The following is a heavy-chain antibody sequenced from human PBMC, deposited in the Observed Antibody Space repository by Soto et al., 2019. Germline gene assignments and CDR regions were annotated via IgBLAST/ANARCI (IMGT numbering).Heavy chain of an antibody. CDR3: ERDRGSGSFDC. V-gene: IGHV7-4-1*01. D-gene: IGHD1-26*01. Sequence: QVQLVQSGSESMQPGASVKVSCTGSGYNFNSHSINWLRQAPGQGLECMGGINPNTGNPTYEQGFTGRFVFSLDTSVITLYLPIFSLKAYDSAVYYCERDRGSGSFDCWGQGTLVTLSA. J-gene: IGHJ4*02. CDR2: INPNTGNP. CDR1: GYNFNSHS.